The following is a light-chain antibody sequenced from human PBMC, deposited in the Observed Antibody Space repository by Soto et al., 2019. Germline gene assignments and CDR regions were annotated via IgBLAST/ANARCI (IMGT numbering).Light chain of an antibody. CDR2: GAS. CDR3: QEYNPLPWT. J-gene: IGKJ1*01. Sequence: SQSVSSSYLAWYQQKPGQAPRLLIYGASTRATGIPARFTGSGSGTEFILAIPRLQSEHSAFYSCQEYNPLPWTFGQGTKVDIK. V-gene: IGKV3-15*01. CDR1: QSVSSSY.